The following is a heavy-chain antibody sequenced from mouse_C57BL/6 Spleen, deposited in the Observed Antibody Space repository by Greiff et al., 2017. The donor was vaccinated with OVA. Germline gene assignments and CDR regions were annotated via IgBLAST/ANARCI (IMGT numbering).Heavy chain of an antibody. J-gene: IGHJ2*01. D-gene: IGHD4-1*01. V-gene: IGHV5-4*01. CDR2: ISDGGSYT. CDR1: GFTFSSYA. CDR3: ARDRQNWDPYFDD. Sequence: EVKLVESGGGLVKPGGSLKLSCAASGFTFSSYAMSWVRQTPEKRLEWVATISDGGSYTYYPDNVKGRFTISRDNAKNNLYLQMSHLKSEDTAMYYCARDRQNWDPYFDDWGQGTTLTVSS.